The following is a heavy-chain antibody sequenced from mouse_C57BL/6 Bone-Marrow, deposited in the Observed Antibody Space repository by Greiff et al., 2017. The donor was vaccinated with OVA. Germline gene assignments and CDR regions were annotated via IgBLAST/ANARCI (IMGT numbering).Heavy chain of an antibody. V-gene: IGHV7-3*01. CDR1: GFNFTDYY. CDR3: ARYAMDY. Sequence: EVKLMESGGGLVQPGGSLSLSCAASGFNFTDYYMSWVRQPPGKALEWLGFIRNKANGYTTEYSASVKGRFTISRDNSPSILYLQMNALRAEDSATYYCARYAMDYWGQGTSVTVSS. CDR2: IRNKANGYTT. J-gene: IGHJ4*01.